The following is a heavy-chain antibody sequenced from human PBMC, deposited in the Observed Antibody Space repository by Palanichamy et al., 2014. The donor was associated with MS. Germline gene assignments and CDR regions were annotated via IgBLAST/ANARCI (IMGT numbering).Heavy chain of an antibody. V-gene: IGHV3-21*01. CDR3: AILGPLGDSSGQKHNFDY. J-gene: IGHJ4*02. CDR1: GFTFSSYS. D-gene: IGHD3-22*01. Sequence: EVQLVESGGGPGQAWGGPWRLSCAASGFTFSSYSMNWVRQAPGKGLEWVSSISSSSSYIYYADSVRGRFTISRDNAKNSLYLQMNSLRAEDTAVYYCAILGPLGDSSGQKHNFDYWGQGTLVTVSS. CDR2: ISSSSSYI.